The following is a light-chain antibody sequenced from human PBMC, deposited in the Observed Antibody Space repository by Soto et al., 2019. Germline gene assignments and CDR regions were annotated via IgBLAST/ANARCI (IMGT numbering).Light chain of an antibody. CDR1: QSVSSN. CDR2: GAS. CDR3: QQYNNWPPWT. V-gene: IGKV3-15*01. Sequence: EIVMTQSPATLSVSPGERATLSCRASQSVSSNLAWYQQKPGKAPRLLIYGASTRATGIPARFSGSGSGTEFTLPISSLQSEDFAVYYCQQYNNWPPWTFGQGTKVEIQ. J-gene: IGKJ1*01.